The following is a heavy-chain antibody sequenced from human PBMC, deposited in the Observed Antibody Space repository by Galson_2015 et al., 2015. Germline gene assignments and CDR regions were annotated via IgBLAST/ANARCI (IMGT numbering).Heavy chain of an antibody. V-gene: IGHV3-33*01. D-gene: IGHD3-10*01. J-gene: IGHJ4*02. CDR2: IWYDGSNK. Sequence: SLRLSCAASGFTFSSYGMHWVRQAPGKGLEWVAVIWYDGSNKYYADSVKGRFTISRDNSKNTLYLQMNSLRAEDTAVYYCARDRGVTIFDYWGQGTLVTVSS. CDR3: ARDRGVTIFDY. CDR1: GFTFSSYG.